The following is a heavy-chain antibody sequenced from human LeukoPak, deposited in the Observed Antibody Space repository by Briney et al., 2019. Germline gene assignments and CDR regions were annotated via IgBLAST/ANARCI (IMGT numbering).Heavy chain of an antibody. CDR2: IIPIFGTA. J-gene: IGHJ4*02. D-gene: IGHD5-12*01. CDR1: RGTFISYA. CDR3: ARDVATMNSYYFDY. V-gene: IGHV1-69*13. Sequence: SVKVSFKASRGTFISYAISWVRQAPGQGLEWMGGIIPIFGTANYAQKFQGRVTITADESTSTAYMELSSLRSEDTAVYYCARDVATMNSYYFDYWGQGTLVTGSS.